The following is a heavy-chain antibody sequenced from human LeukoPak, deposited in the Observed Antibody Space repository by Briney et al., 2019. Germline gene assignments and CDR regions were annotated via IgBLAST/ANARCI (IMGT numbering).Heavy chain of an antibody. J-gene: IGHJ4*02. CDR1: GYTFTSYY. V-gene: IGHV1-46*01. CDR2: INPSGGST. Sequence: GASVKVSCKASGYTFTSYYMHWVRQAPGQGLEWMGIINPSGGSTSYAQKFQGRVTMTRDMSTSTVYMELSSLRSEDTAVYYCARVPSVWGTHIKAPGGGDKAHYFDYWGQGTLVTVSS. CDR3: ARVPSVWGTHIKAPGGGDKAHYFDY. D-gene: IGHD3-16*01.